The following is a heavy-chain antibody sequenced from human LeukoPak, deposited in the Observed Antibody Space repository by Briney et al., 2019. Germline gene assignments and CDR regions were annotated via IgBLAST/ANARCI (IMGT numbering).Heavy chain of an antibody. CDR1: GYTFTSYD. Sequence: GASVKVSCKASGYTFTSYDINWVRQATGQGLEWMGWMNPNSGNTGYAQKFQGRVTITRNTSISTACMELSSLRSEDTAVYYCTRVSAYYYDSTFDYWGQGTLVTVSS. CDR3: TRVSAYYYDSTFDY. J-gene: IGHJ4*02. V-gene: IGHV1-8*03. D-gene: IGHD3-22*01. CDR2: MNPNSGNT.